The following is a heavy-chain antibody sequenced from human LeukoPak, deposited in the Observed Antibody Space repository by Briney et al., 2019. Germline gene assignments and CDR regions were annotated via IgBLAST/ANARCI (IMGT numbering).Heavy chain of an antibody. V-gene: IGHV4-39*01. D-gene: IGHD6-19*01. J-gene: IGHJ4*02. CDR3: ARLIAVAGTSY. CDR2: IYYSGST. Sequence: SETLSLTCTVSGGSISSSSYYWGWIRQPPGKGLEWIGSIYYSGSTYYNPSLKSRVTISVDTSKNQFSLKPSSVTAADTAVYYCARLIAVAGTSYWGQGTLVTVSS. CDR1: GGSISSSSYY.